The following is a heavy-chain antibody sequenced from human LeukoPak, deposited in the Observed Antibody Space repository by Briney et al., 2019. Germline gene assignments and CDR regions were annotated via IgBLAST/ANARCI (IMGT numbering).Heavy chain of an antibody. CDR3: ARDQVMVRGALRLRVLDY. V-gene: IGHV1-2*06. D-gene: IGHD3-10*01. CDR2: INPNSGGT. Sequence: ASVKVSCKASGYTFTGYYMNWVRQAPGQGLEWMGRINPNSGGTNYAQKFQGRVTMTRDTSISTAYMELSRLRSDDTAVYYCARDQVMVRGALRLRVLDYWGQGTLVTVSS. J-gene: IGHJ4*02. CDR1: GYTFTGYY.